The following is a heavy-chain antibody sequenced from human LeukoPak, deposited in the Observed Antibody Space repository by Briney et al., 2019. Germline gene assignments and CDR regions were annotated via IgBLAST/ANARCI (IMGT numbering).Heavy chain of an antibody. CDR1: GGSTSSYY. CDR3: ARDLLCGGGWYGYLEL. Sequence: SETLSLTCTVSGGSTSSYYWSWVRQPPGKGLEWIGYISHSGSTDYKPSLKRRVTISVDTSKNLFSLKLSSVTAADTAVYYCARDLLCGGGWYGYLELWGRGTLVTVSS. D-gene: IGHD6-19*01. CDR2: ISHSGST. V-gene: IGHV4-59*12. J-gene: IGHJ2*01.